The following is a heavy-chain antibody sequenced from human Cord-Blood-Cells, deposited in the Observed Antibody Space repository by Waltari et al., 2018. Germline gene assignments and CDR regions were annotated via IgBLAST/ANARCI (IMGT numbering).Heavy chain of an antibody. CDR1: GGTFSSYA. V-gene: IGHV1-69*01. D-gene: IGHD6-6*01. CDR2: IIPILGTA. Sequence: QVQLVQSGAEVKKPGSSVKVSCKASGGTFSSYAISWVRQAPGQGLEWMGGIIPILGTANYDKKFQGRVTITADESTSTAYMELSSLRSEDTAVYYCARAHLEYSSSSYYYYYMDVWGKGTTVTVSS. CDR3: ARAHLEYSSSSYYYYYMDV. J-gene: IGHJ6*03.